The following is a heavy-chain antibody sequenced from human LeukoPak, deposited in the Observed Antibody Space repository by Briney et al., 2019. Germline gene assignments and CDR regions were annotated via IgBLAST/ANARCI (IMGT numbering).Heavy chain of an antibody. CDR3: ARELTVTTDAFDI. CDR2: ISSISSTI. J-gene: IGHJ3*02. V-gene: IGHV3-48*04. D-gene: IGHD4-17*01. Sequence: GSLRLSCAASGFTFSGYSMNWVRQAPGKGLEWVSFISSISSTIYYADSVKGRFTISRDNAKNSLYLQMNSLRAEDTAVYYCARELTVTTDAFDIWGQGTMVTVSS. CDR1: GFTFSGYS.